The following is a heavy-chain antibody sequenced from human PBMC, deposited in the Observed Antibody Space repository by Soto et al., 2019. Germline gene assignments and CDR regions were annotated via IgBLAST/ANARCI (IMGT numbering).Heavy chain of an antibody. Sequence: GASVKVPCKASGYTFTSYGISWVRQAPGQGLEWMGWISVYNGNTNYAQKFQGRVTMTTDTSTSTAYMELRSLRSDDTAVYYCARDGYSYGYWFDPWGQGTLVTVSS. CDR1: GYTFTSYG. CDR3: ARDGYSYGYWFDP. V-gene: IGHV1-18*01. D-gene: IGHD5-18*01. J-gene: IGHJ5*02. CDR2: ISVYNGNT.